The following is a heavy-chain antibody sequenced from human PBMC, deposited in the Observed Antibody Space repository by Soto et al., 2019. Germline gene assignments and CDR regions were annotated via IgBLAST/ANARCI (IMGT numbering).Heavy chain of an antibody. CDR2: IYYSGGT. Sequence: SETLSLTCTVSGGSISNYYWSWIRQPPGKGLEWIGYIYYSGGTNYNPSVKGRFTISRDNAKNSLYLQMNSLRAEDTAVYYCAREMLGYCSGGSCFDAFDIWGQGTMVTVSS. V-gene: IGHV4-59*12. J-gene: IGHJ3*02. D-gene: IGHD2-15*01. CDR1: GGSISNYY. CDR3: AREMLGYCSGGSCFDAFDI.